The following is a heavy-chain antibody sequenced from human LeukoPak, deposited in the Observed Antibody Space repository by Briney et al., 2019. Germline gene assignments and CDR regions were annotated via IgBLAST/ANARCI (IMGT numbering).Heavy chain of an antibody. CDR3: VRSANQGGVWV. V-gene: IGHV5-51*01. CDR1: GYNFTSYW. Sequence: PGESLKISCKGSGYNFTSYWIGWVRQMPGKGLEWMGTIYPGDSDTRYSPSFQGQVTISADKSISTAYLQRSSLKASDTAMYYCVRSANQGGVWVWGQGTLVTVSS. J-gene: IGHJ4*02. D-gene: IGHD3-16*01. CDR2: IYPGDSDT.